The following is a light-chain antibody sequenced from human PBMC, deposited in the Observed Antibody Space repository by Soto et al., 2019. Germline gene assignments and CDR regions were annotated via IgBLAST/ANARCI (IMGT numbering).Light chain of an antibody. Sequence: DIQMTQSPSSLSASVGDRVTITCRASQSISSYLNWYQQKPGKAPNLLIYAASSLQSGVPTRYSRSASGTDFTLYISSRQPEDVATYYCQQRYSTLYTFGQVTKLEIK. CDR3: QQRYSTLYT. CDR2: AAS. J-gene: IGKJ2*01. V-gene: IGKV1-39*01. CDR1: QSISSY.